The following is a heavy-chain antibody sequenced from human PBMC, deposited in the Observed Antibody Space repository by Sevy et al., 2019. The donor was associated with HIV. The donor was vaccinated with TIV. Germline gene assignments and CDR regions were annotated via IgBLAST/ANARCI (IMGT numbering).Heavy chain of an antibody. D-gene: IGHD1-1*01. CDR2: VYFTGNT. CDR3: ARDSTTRPRVLDY. CDR1: GDSISSYF. Sequence: SETLSLTCSVSGDSISSYFWTWVRQSPGKGLEWIGNVYFTGNTDYSPSLKSRVTLSLDTSKSQFSLTLKSVTAADTAIYFSARDSTTRPRVLDYWGQGTLVTVSS. J-gene: IGHJ4*02. V-gene: IGHV4-59*01.